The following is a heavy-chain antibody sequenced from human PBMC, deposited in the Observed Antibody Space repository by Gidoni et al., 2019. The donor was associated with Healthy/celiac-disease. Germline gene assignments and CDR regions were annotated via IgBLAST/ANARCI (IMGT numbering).Heavy chain of an antibody. CDR1: GFTFRSYS. V-gene: IGHV3-21*01. CDR3: ARADYDSN. J-gene: IGHJ4*02. D-gene: IGHD3-22*01. CDR2: ISSSSSYI. Sequence: EVQLVESGGGLVKPGGSLRLYCAASGFTFRSYSMNWVRQAPGKGLGGVSSISSSSSYIYYADSVKGRFTISRDNAKNSLYLQMNSLRAEDTAVYYCARADYDSNWGQGTLVTVSS.